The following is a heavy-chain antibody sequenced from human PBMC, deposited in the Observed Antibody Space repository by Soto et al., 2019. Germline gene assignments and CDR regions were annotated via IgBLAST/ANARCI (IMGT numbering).Heavy chain of an antibody. J-gene: IGHJ6*02. V-gene: IGHV3-30-3*01. CDR1: GFTFSSYA. CDR3: ARDGGRGVITFSGGMDV. CDR2: ISYDGSNK. D-gene: IGHD3-16*01. Sequence: QVQLVESGGGVVQPGRSLRLSCAASGFTFSSYAMHWVRQAPGKGLEWVAVISYDGSNKYYADSVKGRFTISRDNSKNTLYLQMSSLRAEDTAVYYCARDGGRGVITFSGGMDVWGQGTTVTVSS.